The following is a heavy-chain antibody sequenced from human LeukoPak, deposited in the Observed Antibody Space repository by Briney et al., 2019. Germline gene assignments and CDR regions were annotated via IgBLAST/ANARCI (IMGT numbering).Heavy chain of an antibody. Sequence: ASVKVSCKASGYTFTSYGISWVRQAPGQGLEWMGWISAYNGNTNYAQKLQGRVIMTTDTSTSTAYMELRSLRSDDTAVYYCARDRPMIVVAHKYYFDYWGQGTLVTVSS. D-gene: IGHD3-22*01. V-gene: IGHV1-18*01. CDR1: GYTFTSYG. J-gene: IGHJ4*02. CDR2: ISAYNGNT. CDR3: ARDRPMIVVAHKYYFDY.